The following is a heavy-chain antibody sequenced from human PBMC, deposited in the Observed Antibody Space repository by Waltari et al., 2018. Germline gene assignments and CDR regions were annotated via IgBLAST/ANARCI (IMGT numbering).Heavy chain of an antibody. Sequence: QVQLVESGGGVVQPGGSLRLSCAASGFTFSSYGMHWVRQAPGKGLEWVAFIRYDGSNKYYADSVKGRFTISRDNSKNTLYLQMNSLRAEDTAVYYCAKNGYSSGWYDYWGQGTLVTVSS. V-gene: IGHV3-30*02. CDR1: GFTFSSYG. J-gene: IGHJ4*02. CDR3: AKNGYSSGWYDY. CDR2: IRYDGSNK. D-gene: IGHD6-19*01.